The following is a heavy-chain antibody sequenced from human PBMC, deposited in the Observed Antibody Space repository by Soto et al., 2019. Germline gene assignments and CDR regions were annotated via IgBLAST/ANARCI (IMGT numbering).Heavy chain of an antibody. J-gene: IGHJ4*02. Sequence: QVQLVQSGAEVKKPGSSVKVSCKASGGTFSSYTISWVRQAPGQGLEWMGRIIPILGIANYAQKFQGRVTIXAXXSTSTAYMELSSLRSEDTAVYYCARDPGYGGNSDYWGQGTLVTVSS. CDR3: ARDPGYGGNSDY. V-gene: IGHV1-69*08. CDR2: IIPILGIA. D-gene: IGHD4-17*01. CDR1: GGTFSSYT.